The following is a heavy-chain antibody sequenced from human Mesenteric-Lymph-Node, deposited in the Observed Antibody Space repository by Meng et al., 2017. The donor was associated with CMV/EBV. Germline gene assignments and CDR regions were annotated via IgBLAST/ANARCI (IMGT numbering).Heavy chain of an antibody. D-gene: IGHD3-3*01. Sequence: SETLSLTCTVSGGSISSYYWSWIRQPPGKGLEWIGYIYYSGSTNYNPSLKSRVTISADTSKNHFSLKLSSVTAADTAVYYCARDRSIWGGSFWFDPWGQGTLVTVSS. CDR3: ARDRSIWGGSFWFDP. CDR1: GGSISSYY. CDR2: IYYSGST. J-gene: IGHJ5*02. V-gene: IGHV4-59*01.